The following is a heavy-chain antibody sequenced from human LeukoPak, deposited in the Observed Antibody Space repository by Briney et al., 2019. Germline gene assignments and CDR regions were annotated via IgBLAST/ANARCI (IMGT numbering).Heavy chain of an antibody. Sequence: GGSLRLTCAASGFTLSDDYMSWVRQAPGKGLEWVSIIHYDGKIRYAGSVGGRFTIYRDDSENTLFLQMNSLRVDDTAVYFCASGDGYLQPYWGQGTLVTVSS. J-gene: IGHJ4*02. CDR2: IHYDGKI. D-gene: IGHD2-21*01. V-gene: IGHV3-53*01. CDR1: GFTLSDDY. CDR3: ASGDGYLQPY.